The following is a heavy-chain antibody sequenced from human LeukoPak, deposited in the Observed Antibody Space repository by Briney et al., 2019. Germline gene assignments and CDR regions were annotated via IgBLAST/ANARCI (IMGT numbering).Heavy chain of an antibody. V-gene: IGHV4-38-2*02. J-gene: IGHJ4*02. CDR2: FYHGGST. CDR1: GYSISTGYY. D-gene: IGHD3-10*01. CDR3: ARERRITMVRGGIRSDY. Sequence: SETLSLTCTVSGYSISTGYYWDWIRQPPGKGLEWIGTFYHGGSTYYNPSLKSRVTISVDTSKNQFSLNLTSVTAADTAVYYCARERRITMVRGGIRSDYWGQGTLVTVSS.